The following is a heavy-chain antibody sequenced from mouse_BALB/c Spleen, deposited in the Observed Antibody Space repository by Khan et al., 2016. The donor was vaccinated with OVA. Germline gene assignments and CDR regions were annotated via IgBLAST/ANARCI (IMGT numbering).Heavy chain of an antibody. J-gene: IGHJ3*01. Sequence: EVELVESGGDLVKPGGSLKFSCAASGFTFSSYSMSWVRQTPDKRLEWVATISSGGDYTYYSNNVEGRFTISRDHAKNTLYQQMSSLKSEDTAMYYCASHLTGSFAYWGQGTLVTVSA. CDR3: ASHLTGSFAY. CDR2: ISSGGDYT. D-gene: IGHD4-1*01. V-gene: IGHV5-6*01. CDR1: GFTFSSYS.